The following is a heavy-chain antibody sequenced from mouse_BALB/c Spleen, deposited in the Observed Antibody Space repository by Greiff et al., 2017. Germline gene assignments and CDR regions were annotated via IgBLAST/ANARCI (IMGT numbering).Heavy chain of an antibody. J-gene: IGHJ2*01. CDR1: GYAFTNYL. CDR2: INPGSGGT. D-gene: IGHD1-1*01. Sequence: VKLMESGAELVRPGTSVKVSCKASGYAFTNYLIEWVKQRPGQGLEWIGVINPGSGGTNYNEKFKGKATLTADKSSSTAYMQLSSLTSDDSAVYFCARRYYGSDYWGQGTTLTVSS. CDR3: ARRYYGSDY. V-gene: IGHV1-54*01.